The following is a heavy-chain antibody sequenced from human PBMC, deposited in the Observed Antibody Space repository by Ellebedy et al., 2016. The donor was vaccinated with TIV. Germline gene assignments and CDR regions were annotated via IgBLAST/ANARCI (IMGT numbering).Heavy chain of an antibody. D-gene: IGHD3-3*01. J-gene: IGHJ6*02. Sequence: GESLKISCAASGFTFSSYSMNWVRQAPGKGLEWVSYISSSSSTIYYADSVKGRFTISRDNAKNSLYLQMNSLRAEDKAVYYCAREAPGFWSGYYAIYYYGMDVWGQGTTVTVSS. CDR2: ISSSSSTI. V-gene: IGHV3-48*01. CDR3: AREAPGFWSGYYAIYYYGMDV. CDR1: GFTFSSYS.